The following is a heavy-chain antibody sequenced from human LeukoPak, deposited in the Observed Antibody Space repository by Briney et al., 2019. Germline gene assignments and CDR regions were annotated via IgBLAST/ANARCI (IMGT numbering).Heavy chain of an antibody. CDR1: GYNFTSYW. J-gene: IGHJ4*02. CDR2: IYPGDSDT. V-gene: IGHV5-51*01. Sequence: GESLKISCEGSGYNFTSYWIAWVRQMPGKGLEWMGIIYPGDSDTRYSPSFQGQVIFSADKSTSTAYLQWSGLKASDTAMYFCARSASSGFLDYWGQGTLVTVSS. D-gene: IGHD3-22*01. CDR3: ARSASSGFLDY.